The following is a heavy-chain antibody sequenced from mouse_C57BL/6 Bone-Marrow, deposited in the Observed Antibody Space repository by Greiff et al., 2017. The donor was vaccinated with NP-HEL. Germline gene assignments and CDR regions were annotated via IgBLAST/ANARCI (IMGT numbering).Heavy chain of an antibody. D-gene: IGHD1-1*01. CDR1: GFTFSSYT. J-gene: IGHJ1*03. CDR3: ARRHYYYGSSYWYFDV. V-gene: IGHV5-9*01. CDR2: ISGGGGNN. Sequence: EVKLVESGGGLVKPGGSLKLSCAASGFTFSSYTMSWVRQTPEKRLEWVANISGGGGNNYYPDSVKGRFTISRDNAKNTLYLQMSSLRSVDTALYDCARRHYYYGSSYWYFDVWGTGTTVTVSS.